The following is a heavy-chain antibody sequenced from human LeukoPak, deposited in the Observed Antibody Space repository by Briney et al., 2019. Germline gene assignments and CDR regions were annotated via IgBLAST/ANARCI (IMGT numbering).Heavy chain of an antibody. D-gene: IGHD3-22*01. Sequence: GGSLRLSXAASGFTFSGSAMHWVRQASGKGLEWVGRIRSKANSYATAYAASVKGRFTISRDDSKNTAYLQMNNLKTEDTAVYYCTRLGYSSGYDYWGQGTLVTVSS. J-gene: IGHJ4*02. V-gene: IGHV3-73*01. CDR3: TRLGYSSGYDY. CDR2: IRSKANSYAT. CDR1: GFTFSGSA.